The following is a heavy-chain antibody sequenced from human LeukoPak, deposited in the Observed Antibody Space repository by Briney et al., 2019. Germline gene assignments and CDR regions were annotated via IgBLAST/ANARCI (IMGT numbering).Heavy chain of an antibody. V-gene: IGHV4-39*01. J-gene: IGHJ5*02. Sequence: SETLSLTCTVSGGSISSSSYYWGWIRQPPGKGLEWIGSIYYSGSTYYNPSLKSRVTISVDTSKNQFSLKLSSVTAADTAVYYCASMTIYNWFDPWGQGTLVTVSS. CDR3: ASMTIYNWFDP. CDR2: IYYSGST. D-gene: IGHD3-3*01. CDR1: GGSISSSSYY.